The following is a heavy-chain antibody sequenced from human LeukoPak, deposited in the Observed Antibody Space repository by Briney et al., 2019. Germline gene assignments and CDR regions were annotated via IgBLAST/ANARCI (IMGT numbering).Heavy chain of an antibody. CDR2: IRYDGSNK. CDR3: AKGADYYMDV. CDR1: AFSLNAYN. J-gene: IGHJ6*03. V-gene: IGHV3-30*02. Sequence: GGSLRLSCAASAFSLNAYNMNWVRQAPGKGLEWVAFIRYDGSNKDYADSVKGRFTFSRDNSKNALYLQMNSLRGEDTAVYYCAKGADYYMDVWGKGTTVTVSS.